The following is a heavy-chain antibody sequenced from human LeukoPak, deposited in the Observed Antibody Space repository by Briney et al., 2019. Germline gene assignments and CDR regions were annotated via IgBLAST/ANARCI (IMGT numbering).Heavy chain of an antibody. D-gene: IGHD5-12*01. J-gene: IGHJ4*02. CDR2: INSDGSST. CDR1: GFTFSSYW. CDR3: ARVDSGYDLRPFDY. V-gene: IGHV3-74*01. Sequence: PGGSLRLSCAASGFTFSSYWMHWVRQAPGKGLVWVSRINSDGSSTSYADSVKGRFTISRDNAKNTLYLQMNSLRAEDTAVYYCARVDSGYDLRPFDYWGQGTLVTVSS.